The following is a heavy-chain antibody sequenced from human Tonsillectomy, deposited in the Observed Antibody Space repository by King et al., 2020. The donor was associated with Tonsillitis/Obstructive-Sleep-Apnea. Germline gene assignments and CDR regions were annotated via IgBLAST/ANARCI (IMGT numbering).Heavy chain of an antibody. CDR3: ALPHCSSTSCYKGSYYYYGMDV. CDR2: ISYDGSNK. D-gene: IGHD2-2*02. Sequence: QLVQSGGGVVQPGRSLRLSCAASGFTFSSYGMHWVRQAPGKGLEWVAVISYDGSNKYYADSVKGRFTISRDNSKNTLYLQMNSLRAEDTAVYYCALPHCSSTSCYKGSYYYYGMDVWGQGTTVTVSS. CDR1: GFTFSSYG. J-gene: IGHJ6*02. V-gene: IGHV3-30*03.